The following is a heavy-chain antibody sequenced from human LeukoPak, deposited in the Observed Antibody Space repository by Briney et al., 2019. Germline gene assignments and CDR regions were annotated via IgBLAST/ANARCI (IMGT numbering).Heavy chain of an antibody. D-gene: IGHD6-13*01. CDR2: IYYSGST. V-gene: IGHV4-31*03. J-gene: IGHJ4*02. CDR1: GGSISSGGYY. Sequence: SQTLSLTCTVSGGSISSGGYYWSWIRQHPGKGLEWIGYIYYSGSTYYNPSLKSRVTIPVDTSKNQFSLKLSSVTAADTAVYYCARVVAAGRDYYFDYWGQGTLVTVSS. CDR3: ARVVAAGRDYYFDY.